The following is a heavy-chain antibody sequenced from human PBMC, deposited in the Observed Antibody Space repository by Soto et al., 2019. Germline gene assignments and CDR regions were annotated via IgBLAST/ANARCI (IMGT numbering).Heavy chain of an antibody. Sequence: PGESLKISCHTSGYTFSSNWIGWVRQMPGKGLEWMGIIYPGDSETRYSPSFQGQVTISSDRSLNTAYLQWTSLQASDTAMYYCAGLLDSWGEPHYFDSWGQGTRVTVSS. CDR1: GYTFSSNW. CDR3: AGLLDSWGEPHYFDS. CDR2: IYPGDSET. D-gene: IGHD3-16*01. J-gene: IGHJ4*02. V-gene: IGHV5-51*01.